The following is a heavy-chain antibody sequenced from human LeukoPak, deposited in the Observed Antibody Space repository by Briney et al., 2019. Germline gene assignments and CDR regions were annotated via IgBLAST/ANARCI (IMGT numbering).Heavy chain of an antibody. J-gene: IGHJ4*02. V-gene: IGHV4-34*01. D-gene: IGHD6-13*01. CDR3: ARSRRSWSTFDY. CDR2: INGSGSS. CDR1: GGSFGGYY. Sequence: SETLSLTCAVYGGSFGGYYWSWIRQPPGKGLEWIGEINGSGSSNYIPSLKSRVTISVDTSKNQFSLKLTSVTATDTAVYYCARSRRSWSTFDYWGQGTLVTVSS.